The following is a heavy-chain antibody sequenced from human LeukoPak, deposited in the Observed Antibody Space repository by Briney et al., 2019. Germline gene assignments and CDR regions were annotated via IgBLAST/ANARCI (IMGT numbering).Heavy chain of an antibody. Sequence: GGSLRLSCAASGFTFDGYAMHWVRQAPGKGLEWASLISWDGGSTYYAESVKGRFTVSRDNSKNSLYLQMNSLRAEDTALYYCVKDTSGQIDDWGQGTLVTVSS. CDR2: ISWDGGST. V-gene: IGHV3-43D*03. CDR1: GFTFDGYA. CDR3: VKDTSGQIDD. J-gene: IGHJ4*02. D-gene: IGHD6-19*01.